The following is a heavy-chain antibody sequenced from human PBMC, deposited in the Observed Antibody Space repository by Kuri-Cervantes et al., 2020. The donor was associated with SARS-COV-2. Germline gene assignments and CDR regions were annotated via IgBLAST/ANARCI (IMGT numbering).Heavy chain of an antibody. J-gene: IGHJ3*02. V-gene: IGHV4-39*01. CDR3: ARPSIAARPDAFDI. D-gene: IGHD6-6*01. Sequence: ESLKISCAVYGGSFSGYYWGWIRQPPGKGLEWIGSIYYSGSTYYNPSLKSRVTISVDTSKNQFSLKLSSVTAADTAVYYCARPSIAARPDAFDIWGQGTMVTVSS. CDR2: IYYSGST. CDR1: GGSFSGYY.